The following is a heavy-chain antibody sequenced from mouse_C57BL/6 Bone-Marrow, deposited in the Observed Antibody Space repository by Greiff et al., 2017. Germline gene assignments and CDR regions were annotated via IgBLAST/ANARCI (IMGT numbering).Heavy chain of an antibody. D-gene: IGHD1-3*01. CDR2: IDPENGDT. J-gene: IGHJ3*01. CDR3: RSSAWFAY. V-gene: IGHV14-4*01. Sequence: VQLQQSGAELVRPGASVKLSCTASGFNIKDDYMNWVKQRPEQGLEWIGWIDPENGDTEYASKFQGKATITADTSSNTAYLQLSSLTSEDTAVYYCRSSAWFAYWGQGTLVTVSA. CDR1: GFNIKDDY.